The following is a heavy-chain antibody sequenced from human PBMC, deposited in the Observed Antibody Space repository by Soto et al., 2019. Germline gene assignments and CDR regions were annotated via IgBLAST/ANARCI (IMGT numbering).Heavy chain of an antibody. Sequence: EVLLLESGGGLVQPGGYLRLSCAASGFTFSSYAMSWVRQAPGKGLEWVSAISGSGGSTYYADSVKGRFTISRDNSKNTLYLQMNSLRAEDTAVYYCAKTRGSGDYDLDWFDPWGQGTLVTVSS. CDR2: ISGSGGST. J-gene: IGHJ5*02. CDR3: AKTRGSGDYDLDWFDP. D-gene: IGHD4-17*01. V-gene: IGHV3-23*01. CDR1: GFTFSSYA.